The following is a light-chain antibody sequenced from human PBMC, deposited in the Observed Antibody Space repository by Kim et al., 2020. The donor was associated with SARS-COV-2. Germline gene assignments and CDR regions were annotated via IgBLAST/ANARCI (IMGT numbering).Light chain of an antibody. V-gene: IGLV2-14*03. Sequence: GQAITISCTGTSRDVGAYNDVSWYQQHPGNAPNLIIFDVTNRPSGVSYRFSGSKSGNTASLTISGLQAEDEADYYCSSYTSSSTVVFGGGTQLTVL. J-gene: IGLJ2*01. CDR2: DVT. CDR3: SSYTSSSTVV. CDR1: SRDVGAYND.